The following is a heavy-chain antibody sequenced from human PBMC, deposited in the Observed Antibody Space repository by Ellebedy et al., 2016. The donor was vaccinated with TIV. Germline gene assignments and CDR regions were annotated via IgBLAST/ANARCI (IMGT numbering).Heavy chain of an antibody. CDR2: IIRGSTYI. Sequence: GESLKISCAASGFTFSDYYMSWIRQAPGKGLEWLSYIIRGSTYIYYADSVKCRFTISRDNSRRTVYLQMSSLRVEDTAVYFCAKDLSESGLSFDYWGQGTCVTVSS. CDR1: GFTFSDYY. D-gene: IGHD3-3*01. J-gene: IGHJ4*02. V-gene: IGHV3-11*05. CDR3: AKDLSESGLSFDY.